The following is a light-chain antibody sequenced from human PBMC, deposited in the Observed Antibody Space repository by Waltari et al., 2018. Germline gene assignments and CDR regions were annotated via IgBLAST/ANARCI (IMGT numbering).Light chain of an antibody. CDR1: QSGSRT. CDR3: QHYVRLPAT. J-gene: IGKJ1*01. CDR2: AAS. Sequence: EIVLTQSPGTLSLAPGERATLSCRASQSGSRTLAWYQQKPGQAPSLLIYAASTRATGIPDSFSGSGSGTDFSLTISRLEPEDFAVYYCQHYVRLPATFGQGTKVEIK. V-gene: IGKV3-20*01.